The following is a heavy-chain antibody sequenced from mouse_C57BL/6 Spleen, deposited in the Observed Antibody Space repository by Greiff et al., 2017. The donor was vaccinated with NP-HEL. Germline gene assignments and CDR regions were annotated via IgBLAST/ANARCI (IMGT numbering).Heavy chain of an antibody. CDR3: ARGRLRRDWYFDV. D-gene: IGHD2-4*01. CDR1: GYTFTSYW. J-gene: IGHJ1*03. V-gene: IGHV1-52*01. Sequence: QVQLQQSGAELVRPGSSVKLSCKASGYTFTSYWMHWVKQRPIQGLEWIGNIDPSDSETHYNQKFKDKATLTVDKSSSTAYMQLSSLTSEDSAVYYCARGRLRRDWYFDVWGTGTTVTVSS. CDR2: IDPSDSET.